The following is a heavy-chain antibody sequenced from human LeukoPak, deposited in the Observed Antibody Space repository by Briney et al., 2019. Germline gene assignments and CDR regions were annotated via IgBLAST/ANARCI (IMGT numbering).Heavy chain of an antibody. V-gene: IGHV4-59*01. CDR2: IYYSGST. CDR1: GGSFSGYY. Sequence: PSETLSLTCAVYGGSFSGYYWSWIRQPPGKGLEWIGYIYYSGSTNYNPSLKSRVTISVDTSKNQFSLKLSSVTAADTAVYYCARAPFHSSGLQFDYWGQGTLVTVSS. J-gene: IGHJ4*02. CDR3: ARAPFHSSGLQFDY. D-gene: IGHD6-19*01.